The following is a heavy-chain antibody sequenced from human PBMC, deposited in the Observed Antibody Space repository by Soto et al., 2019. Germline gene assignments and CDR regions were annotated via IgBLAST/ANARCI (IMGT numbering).Heavy chain of an antibody. V-gene: IGHV3-30*18. CDR2: ISYDGSNK. D-gene: IGHD5-12*01. Sequence: GGSLRLSCAASGFTFSSYGMHWVRQAPGKGLEWVAVISYDGSNKYYADSVKGRFTISRDNSKNTLYLQMNSLRAEDTAVYYCAKRHGYSGYAVFSHNYYGMDVWGQGTTVTVSS. CDR1: GFTFSSYG. CDR3: AKRHGYSGYAVFSHNYYGMDV. J-gene: IGHJ6*02.